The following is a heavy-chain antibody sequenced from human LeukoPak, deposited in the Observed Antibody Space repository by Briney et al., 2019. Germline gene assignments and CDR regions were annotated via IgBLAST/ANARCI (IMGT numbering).Heavy chain of an antibody. CDR3: ARDSLKRTNPLFDY. CDR2: ISAYNGNT. D-gene: IGHD1-14*01. CDR1: GYTFTSYG. V-gene: IGHV1-18*01. Sequence: GASVKVSCKASGYTFTSYGISWVRQAPGQWLELMGWISAYNGNTNYAQKLQGRVTMTTDTSTSTAYMELRSLRSDDTAVYYCARDSLKRTNPLFDYWGQGTLVTVSS. J-gene: IGHJ4*02.